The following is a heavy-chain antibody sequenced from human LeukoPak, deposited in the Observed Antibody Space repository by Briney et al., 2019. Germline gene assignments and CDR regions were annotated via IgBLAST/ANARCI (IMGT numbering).Heavy chain of an antibody. Sequence: SLRLSFAASGFTFGYYAMHLGRPAPGEGLGGGSGISWNSGSIGYADSVKGRFTISRDNAKNSLYLQMNSLRAEDTALYYCAKADSSSWDLFDYWGQGTLVTVSS. V-gene: IGHV3-9*01. J-gene: IGHJ4*02. CDR3: AKADSSSWDLFDY. D-gene: IGHD6-13*01. CDR1: GFTFGYYA. CDR2: ISWNSGSI.